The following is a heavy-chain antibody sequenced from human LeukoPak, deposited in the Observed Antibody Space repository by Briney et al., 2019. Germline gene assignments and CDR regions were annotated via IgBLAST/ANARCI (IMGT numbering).Heavy chain of an antibody. CDR3: AKGVVVRGYYFDY. V-gene: IGHV3-23*01. Sequence: GGSLRLYCAASGFTFSSYAMSWVRQAPGKGLEWVSAISGSGGSTYYADSVKGRFTISRDNSKNTLYLQMNSLRAEDTAVYYCAKGVVVRGYYFDYWGQGTLVTVSS. D-gene: IGHD3-10*01. J-gene: IGHJ4*02. CDR2: ISGSGGST. CDR1: GFTFSSYA.